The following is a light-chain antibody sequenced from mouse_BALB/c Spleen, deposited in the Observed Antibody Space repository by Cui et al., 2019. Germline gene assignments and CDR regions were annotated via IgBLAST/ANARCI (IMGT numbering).Light chain of an antibody. Sequence: DIKMTQSPSSMYASLGERVTITCKASQDINSYLSWFQQKPGKSPKTLIDRANRLVDGVPSRFSGSGSGQDYSLTISSLEYEDMGIYYCLQYDEFPFTFGSGTKLEIK. J-gene: IGKJ4*01. V-gene: IGKV14-111*01. CDR1: QDINSY. CDR2: RAN. CDR3: LQYDEFPFT.